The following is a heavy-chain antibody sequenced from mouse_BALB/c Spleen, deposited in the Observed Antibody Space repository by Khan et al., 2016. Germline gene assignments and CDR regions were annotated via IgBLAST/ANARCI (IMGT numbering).Heavy chain of an antibody. Sequence: VQLQESGTELPRPGASVKLSCQASGYPFTDYYVNWVKQRTGQGLEWIGEIFPGSGSTYYNEKFKGKATLTADTSSSTAYMQLSSLTSEDSAVCFSASSYYGYFAMDYWGHGTSVTVSS. J-gene: IGHJ4*01. V-gene: IGHV1-77*01. CDR2: IFPGSGST. D-gene: IGHD1-2*01. CDR1: GYPFTDYY. CDR3: ASSYYGYFAMDY.